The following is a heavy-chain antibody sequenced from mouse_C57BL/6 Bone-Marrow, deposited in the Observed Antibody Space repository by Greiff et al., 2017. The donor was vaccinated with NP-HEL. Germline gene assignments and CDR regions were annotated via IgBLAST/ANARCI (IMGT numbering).Heavy chain of an antibody. D-gene: IGHD2-4*01. V-gene: IGHV1-69*01. CDR1: GYTFTSYW. J-gene: IGHJ2*01. CDR2: IDPSDSYT. Sequence: QVQLQQPGAELVMPGASVKLSCKASGYTFTSYWMHWVKQRPGQGLEWIGEIDPSDSYTNYNQKFKGKSTLTVDKSSSTAYLQPSSLTSEDSAVYYCARAYDYDGDWGQGTTLTVSS. CDR3: ARAYDYDGD.